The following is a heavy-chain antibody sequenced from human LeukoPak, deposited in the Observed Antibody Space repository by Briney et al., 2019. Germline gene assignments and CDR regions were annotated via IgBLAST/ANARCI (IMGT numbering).Heavy chain of an antibody. J-gene: IGHJ4*02. Sequence: GGSLRLSCAASGFTFSSYAMSWVRQAPGKRLEWVSAISGSGGSTYYADSVKGRFTISRDNSKNTLYLQMNSLRAEDTAVYYCAKDTGKDGPGIAVAGAFDYWGQGTLVTVSS. D-gene: IGHD6-19*01. V-gene: IGHV3-23*01. CDR3: AKDTGKDGPGIAVAGAFDY. CDR2: ISGSGGST. CDR1: GFTFSSYA.